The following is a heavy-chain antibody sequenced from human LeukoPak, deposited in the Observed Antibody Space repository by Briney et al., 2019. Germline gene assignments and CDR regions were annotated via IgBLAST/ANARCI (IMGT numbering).Heavy chain of an antibody. J-gene: IGHJ6*03. D-gene: IGHD3-9*01. V-gene: IGHV4-59*08. CDR2: IYYSGST. CDR1: GGSISSYY. CDR3: ARHVPYYDILTGYWYYYYYMDV. Sequence: SETLSLTCTVSGGSISSYYWSWIRQPPGKGLEWIGYIYYSGSTYYNPSLKSRVTISVDTSKNQFSLKLSSVTAADTAVYYCARHVPYYDILTGYWYYYYYMDVWGKGTTVTISS.